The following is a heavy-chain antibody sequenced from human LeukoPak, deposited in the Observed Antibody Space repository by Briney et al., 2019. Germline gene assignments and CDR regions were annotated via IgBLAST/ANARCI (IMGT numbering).Heavy chain of an antibody. J-gene: IGHJ3*02. D-gene: IGHD3-9*01. Sequence: ASVKVSCKASGYTFTSYYMHWVRQAPGQGLEWMGIINPSGGSTSYAQKFQGRVTMTRDTSTSTVYMELSSLRSEDTAVYYCARARGGLRYFDWPRCDAFDIWGQGTMVTVSS. V-gene: IGHV1-46*01. CDR2: INPSGGST. CDR3: ARARGGLRYFDWPRCDAFDI. CDR1: GYTFTSYY.